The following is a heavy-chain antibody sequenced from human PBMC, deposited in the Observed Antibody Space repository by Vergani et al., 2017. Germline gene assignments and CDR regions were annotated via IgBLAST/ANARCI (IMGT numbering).Heavy chain of an antibody. CDR1: GYTFTGHY. J-gene: IGHJ4*02. Sequence: QVHLVQSGAEVKKPGASVKVSCKASGYTFTGHYMHWVRQTPGQGLEWMGWINPNSGGTNYAQKFQGRVTMTRDTSISTAYMELSRLRSDDTAVYYCARDRQNWLLGTSCLNFWGQGTLVTVSS. V-gene: IGHV1-2*02. D-gene: IGHD2-2*01. CDR2: INPNSGGT. CDR3: ARDRQNWLLGTSCLNF.